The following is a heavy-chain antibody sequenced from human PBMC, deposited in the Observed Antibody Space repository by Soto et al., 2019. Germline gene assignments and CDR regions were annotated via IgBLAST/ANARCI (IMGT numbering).Heavy chain of an antibody. V-gene: IGHV4-39*07. Sequence: SETLSLTCIVSGGSIDSIHYYWGWVRQPPGKGLEWIASISYLGTTYYSPSLKSRVIKSIDTSRNQFSLKLTSVTAEDTAVYYCATWGPYYDILTGLRSENYFDYWGQGTLVTVSS. CDR1: GGSIDSIHYY. D-gene: IGHD3-9*01. CDR3: ATWGPYYDILTGLRSENYFDY. J-gene: IGHJ4*02. CDR2: ISYLGTT.